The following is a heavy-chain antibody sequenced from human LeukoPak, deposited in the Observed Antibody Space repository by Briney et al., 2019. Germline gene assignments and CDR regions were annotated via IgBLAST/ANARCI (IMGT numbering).Heavy chain of an antibody. CDR2: IYTSGST. CDR1: GGSISSYY. V-gene: IGHV4-4*07. J-gene: IGHJ3*02. Sequence: SETLSLTCTVSGGSISSYYRSWIRQPAGKGLEWIGRIYTSGSTNYNPSLKSRVTMSVDTSKNQFSLKLSSVTAADTAVYYCARVLSSGYLERDAFDIWGQGTMVTVSS. CDR3: ARVLSSGYLERDAFDI. D-gene: IGHD3-22*01.